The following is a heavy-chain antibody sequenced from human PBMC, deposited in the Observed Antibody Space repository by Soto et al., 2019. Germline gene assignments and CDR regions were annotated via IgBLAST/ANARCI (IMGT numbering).Heavy chain of an antibody. Sequence: ASVKVSCKASGYTFTGYYMHWVRQAPGQGLEWMGWINPNSGGTNYAQKFQGWVTMTRDTSISTAYMELSRLRSDDTAVYYCARVAVASQYYYYGRDVWGVGTTVTVSS. CDR1: GYTFTGYY. J-gene: IGHJ6*04. V-gene: IGHV1-2*04. CDR2: INPNSGGT. D-gene: IGHD6-19*01. CDR3: ARVAVASQYYYYGRDV.